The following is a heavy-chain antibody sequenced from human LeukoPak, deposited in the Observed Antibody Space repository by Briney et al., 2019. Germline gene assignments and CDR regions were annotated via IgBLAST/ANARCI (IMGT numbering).Heavy chain of an antibody. D-gene: IGHD3-22*01. CDR2: IRSKANSHAT. CDR3: AKVRMITMIAYDAFDI. CDR1: GFTFSGSA. J-gene: IGHJ3*02. V-gene: IGHV3-73*01. Sequence: GGSLRLSCAASGFTFSGSAMHWVRQASGKGLEWVGRIRSKANSHATVYAASVKGRFTISRDNSKNTLYLQMNSLRAEDTAIYYCAKVRMITMIAYDAFDIWGQGSMVTVSS.